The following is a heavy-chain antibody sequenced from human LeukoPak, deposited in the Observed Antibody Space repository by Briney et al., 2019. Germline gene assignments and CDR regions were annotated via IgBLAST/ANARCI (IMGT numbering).Heavy chain of an antibody. D-gene: IGHD6-13*01. CDR3: ARVVAATGTGY. Sequence: GGSLRLSCAASGFTFDDYAMHWVRQAPGKGLEWVSGVTWNSGSIAYADSVKGRFTISRDNAKNSLYLQMNSLRAEDTVVYYCARVVAATGTGYWGQGTLVSVSS. J-gene: IGHJ4*02. CDR2: VTWNSGSI. CDR1: GFTFDDYA. V-gene: IGHV3-9*01.